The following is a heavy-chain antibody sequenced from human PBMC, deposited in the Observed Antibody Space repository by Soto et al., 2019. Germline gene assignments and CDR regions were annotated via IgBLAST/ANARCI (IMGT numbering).Heavy chain of an antibody. J-gene: IGHJ4*02. V-gene: IGHV1-18*01. CDR3: ARDLPPVDY. Sequence: QIQLVQSGAEVKKPGASVKVSCKASGNTFSSYHITWVRQAPGQGLEWMGWISAYNGNTNYAQNLQGRVTMTTDPSTSTAYMELRSLRSDDTAVYYCARDLPPVDYWGQGTLVTVSS. CDR1: GNTFSSYH. CDR2: ISAYNGNT.